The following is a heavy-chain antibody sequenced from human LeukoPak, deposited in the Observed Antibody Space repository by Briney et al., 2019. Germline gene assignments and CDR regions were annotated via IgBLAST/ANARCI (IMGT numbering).Heavy chain of an antibody. Sequence: ASVKVSCKASGYTFTGYYMHWVRQAPGQGLEWMGWINPNSGGTNYAQKLQGRVTMTTDTSTSTAYMELRSLRSDDTAVYYCARDRRFSGSSCFGYWGQGTLVTVSS. CDR3: ARDRRFSGSSCFGY. CDR2: INPNSGGT. CDR1: GYTFTGYY. V-gene: IGHV1-2*02. J-gene: IGHJ4*02. D-gene: IGHD6-13*01.